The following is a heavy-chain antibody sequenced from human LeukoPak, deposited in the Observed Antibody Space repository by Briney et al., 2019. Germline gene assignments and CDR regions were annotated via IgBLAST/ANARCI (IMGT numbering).Heavy chain of an antibody. CDR3: AKDSYYDFWSGYYS. CDR2: IKQDGSEK. V-gene: IGHV3-7*03. J-gene: IGHJ5*02. Sequence: GGSLRLSCAASGFTFSSYWMSWVRQAPGKGLEWVANIKQDGSEKYYVDSVKGRFTISRDNAKNSLYLQMNSLRAEDTAVYYCAKDSYYDFWSGYYSWGQGTLVTVSS. D-gene: IGHD3-3*01. CDR1: GFTFSSYW.